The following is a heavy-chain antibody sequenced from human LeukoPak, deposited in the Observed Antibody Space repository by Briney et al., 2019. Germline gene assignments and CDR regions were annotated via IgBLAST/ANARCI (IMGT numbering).Heavy chain of an antibody. CDR2: ISSSSSSYI. J-gene: IGHJ4*02. D-gene: IGHD3-22*01. CDR3: ARGSLFYDSSGPIDY. CDR1: GFTFSSYS. Sequence: GGSLRLSCAASGFTFSSYSMNWVRQAPGKGLEWVSSISSSSSSYIYYADSVKGRFTISRDNAKNSLYLQMNSLRAEDTAVYYCARGSLFYDSSGPIDYWGQGTLVTVSS. V-gene: IGHV3-21*01.